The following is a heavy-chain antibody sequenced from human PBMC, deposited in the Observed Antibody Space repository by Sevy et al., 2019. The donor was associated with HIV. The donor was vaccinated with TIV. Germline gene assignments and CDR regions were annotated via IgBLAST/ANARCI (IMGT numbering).Heavy chain of an antibody. CDR3: ARGKSGYGYALNY. CDR2: IHSDDTT. J-gene: IGHJ4*02. Sequence: GGSLRLSCAASGFTVNSNYMTWVRQAPGKGLEGVSVIHSDDTTYHADSVKDRFTISGDNFKNTLYLHMSSLRAADTAVYYCARGKSGYGYALNYWGQGTLVTVSS. D-gene: IGHD5-18*01. CDR1: GFTVNSNY. V-gene: IGHV3-66*01.